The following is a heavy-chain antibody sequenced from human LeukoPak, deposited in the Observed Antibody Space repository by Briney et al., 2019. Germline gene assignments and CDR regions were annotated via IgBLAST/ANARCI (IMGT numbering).Heavy chain of an antibody. V-gene: IGHV3-21*01. CDR3: AREPQAGAYDY. CDR2: ISSDGNYI. Sequence: PGGSLRLSCVASGFTFSSYSMNCVRQAPGKGLEWVSSISSDGNYIYYADSVKGRFTISRDNAKNSLYLQMNSLRAEDTAVFYCAREPQAGAYDYWGQGTLVTVSS. J-gene: IGHJ4*02. CDR1: GFTFSSYS. D-gene: IGHD6-19*01.